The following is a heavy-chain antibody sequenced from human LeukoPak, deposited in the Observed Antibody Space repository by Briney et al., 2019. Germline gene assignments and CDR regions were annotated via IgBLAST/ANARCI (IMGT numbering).Heavy chain of an antibody. CDR2: IYYSGTT. CDR3: ATSPRRALANWFDP. CDR1: GGSISSYY. J-gene: IGHJ5*02. V-gene: IGHV4-59*01. Sequence: SETLSLTCTVSGGSISSYYWSWIRQPPGKGLEWTGYIYYSGTTNYNPALKSRLPISLDTSKNPFSLKLSSVTAADTAVYYCATSPRRALANWFDPWGQGTLVTVSS. D-gene: IGHD3-3*02.